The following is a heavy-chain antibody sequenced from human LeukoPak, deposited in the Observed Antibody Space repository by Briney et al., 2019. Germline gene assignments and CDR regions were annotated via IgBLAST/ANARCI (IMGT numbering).Heavy chain of an antibody. J-gene: IGHJ3*02. CDR1: GGSFSSFSSFSSYA. V-gene: IGHV1-69*13. CDR3: ARIGTMVRGVKNAFDI. D-gene: IGHD3-10*01. CDR2: IIPIFGTA. Sequence: ASVKVSCKASGGSFSSFSSFSSYAISWVRQAPGQGLEWMGGIIPIFGTANYAQKFQGRVTITADESTSTAYTELSSLRSEDTAVYYCARIGTMVRGVKNAFDIWGQGTMVTVSS.